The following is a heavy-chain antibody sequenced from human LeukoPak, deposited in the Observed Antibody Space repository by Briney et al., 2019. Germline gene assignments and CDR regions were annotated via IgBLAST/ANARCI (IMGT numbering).Heavy chain of an antibody. CDR3: ARGNPSYYYYYMDV. J-gene: IGHJ6*03. CDR2: MNPNSGNT. Sequence: ASVKVSCKASGYTFTSYDINWVRQATGQGLEWMGWMNPNSGNTGYAQKFQGRVTMTRNTSISTAYMELSSLRSEDTAVYYCARGNPSYYYYYMDVWGQGTLVTVSS. V-gene: IGHV1-8*01. CDR1: GYTFTSYD.